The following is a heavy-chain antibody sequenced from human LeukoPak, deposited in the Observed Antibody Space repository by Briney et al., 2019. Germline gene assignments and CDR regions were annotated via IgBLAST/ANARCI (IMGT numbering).Heavy chain of an antibody. CDR1: GFTFSSYG. Sequence: GGSLRLSCAASGFTFSSYGMHWVRQAPGKGLEWVAFIRYDGSNKYYADSVKGRFTISRDNSKNTLYLQMNSLRAEDTAVYYCAKDLLYYYDSSDAFDIWGQGTMVTVSS. V-gene: IGHV3-30*02. D-gene: IGHD3-22*01. J-gene: IGHJ3*02. CDR2: IRYDGSNK. CDR3: AKDLLYYYDSSDAFDI.